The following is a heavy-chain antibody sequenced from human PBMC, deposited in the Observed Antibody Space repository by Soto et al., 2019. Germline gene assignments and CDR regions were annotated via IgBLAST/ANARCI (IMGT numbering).Heavy chain of an antibody. CDR1: GFTVSSNY. J-gene: IGHJ3*02. CDR2: IYSGGST. Sequence: EVQLVETGGGLIQPGGSLRLSCAASGFTVSSNYMSWVRQAPGKGLEWVSAIYSGGSTYYADYVKGRFTISRDNSKNTLYLQMNNLRAEYTAVYYCRYYDILTGPDAFDIWGQGTMVTVSS. CDR3: RYYDILTGPDAFDI. D-gene: IGHD3-9*01. V-gene: IGHV3-53*02.